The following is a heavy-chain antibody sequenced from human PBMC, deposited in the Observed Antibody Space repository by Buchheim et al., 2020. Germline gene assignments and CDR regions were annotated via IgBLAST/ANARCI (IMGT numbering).Heavy chain of an antibody. J-gene: IGHJ4*02. D-gene: IGHD2-15*01. CDR1: GFTFGDYA. CDR2: IRRRAYGVTT. V-gene: IGHV3-49*03. CDR3: SRPVVAATYYFDY. Sequence: EVQLVESGGGLVQPGRSLRLSCTASGFTFGDYAMSWFRQTPGKGLEWVSFIRRRAYGVTTEYAASVQGRFTVSRDDSNSIAYLQMNSLKTEDTAVYYCSRPVVAATYYFDYWGQGTL.